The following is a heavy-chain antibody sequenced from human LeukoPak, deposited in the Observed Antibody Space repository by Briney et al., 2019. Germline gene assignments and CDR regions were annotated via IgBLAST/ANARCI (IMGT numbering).Heavy chain of an antibody. D-gene: IGHD1-26*01. Sequence: SETLSLTCTVSGVSISSSNSYWGWIRQPPGKGLEWIASIYYTGNTYYNTSLKSRVTISIESSKNQISLKLSSVTAADTAVYYCAREVGATLTFFDYWGQGTLVTVSS. CDR2: IYYTGNT. V-gene: IGHV4-39*07. CDR1: GVSISSSNSY. CDR3: AREVGATLTFFDY. J-gene: IGHJ4*02.